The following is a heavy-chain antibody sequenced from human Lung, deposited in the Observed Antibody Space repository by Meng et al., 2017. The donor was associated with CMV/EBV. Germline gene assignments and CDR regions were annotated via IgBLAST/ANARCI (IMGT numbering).Heavy chain of an antibody. CDR3: ARGKQDAWELLAY. D-gene: IGHD1-26*01. J-gene: IGHJ4*02. Sequence: LTWSGPGLVDPSGTRSSTCGFPGASISINNRWTWVRQTPGKGLEWIGDIADSGSTNYNPSLNSRISISLDKSKNHFSLKVNSVTAADTAVYYCARGKQDAWELLAYWGQGALVTVSS. V-gene: IGHV4-4*02. CDR2: IADSGST. CDR1: GASISINNR.